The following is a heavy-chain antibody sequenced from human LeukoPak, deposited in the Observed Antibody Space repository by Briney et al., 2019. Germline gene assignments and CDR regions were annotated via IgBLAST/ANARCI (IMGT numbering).Heavy chain of an antibody. Sequence: GGSLRLSCAASGFTFSNYWMHWVRQVPGKGLVWVSRSNEDGSGTSYADSVKGRFRISRDNAKNSLYLQMNSLRAEDTAVYYCARDLDTYVVLTAYDTFDIWGQGTVVTVSS. CDR3: ARDLDTYVVLTAYDTFDI. J-gene: IGHJ3*02. CDR2: SNEDGSGT. CDR1: GFTFSNYW. V-gene: IGHV3-74*01. D-gene: IGHD2-21*02.